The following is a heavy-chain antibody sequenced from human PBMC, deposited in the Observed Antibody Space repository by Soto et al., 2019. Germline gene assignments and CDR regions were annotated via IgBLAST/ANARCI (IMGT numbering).Heavy chain of an antibody. CDR2: ITYDGSNK. V-gene: IGHV3-30*14. J-gene: IGHJ4*01. CDR1: GFTFSSYA. CDR3: ARARDDYGGNEYLYY. D-gene: IGHD4-17*01. Sequence: QVQLVESGGGVVQTGRSLRLSCAASGFTFSSYAMHWVRQAPCKGLEWVAVITYDGSNKYYAASVKGRFTISRDNSKNTLYLQMNSLRAKDTAVYYCARARDDYGGNEYLYYWGHGTLVTVSS.